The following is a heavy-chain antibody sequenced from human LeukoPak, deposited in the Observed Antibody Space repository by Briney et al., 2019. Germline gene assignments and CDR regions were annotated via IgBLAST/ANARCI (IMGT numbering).Heavy chain of an antibody. CDR1: GGSFSGYY. D-gene: IGHD3-3*01. V-gene: IGHV4-34*01. CDR3: ARGLYLRFLELGWFDP. CDR2: INHSGST. J-gene: IGHJ5*02. Sequence: PSETLSLTCAVYGGSFSGYYWSWIRQPPGKGLEWIGEINHSGSTNYNPSLESRVTISVDTSKNQFSLKLSSVTAADTAVYYCARGLYLRFLELGWFDPWGQGTLVTVSS.